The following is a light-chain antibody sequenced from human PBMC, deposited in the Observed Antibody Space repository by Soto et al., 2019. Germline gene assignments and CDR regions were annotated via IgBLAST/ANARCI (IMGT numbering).Light chain of an antibody. CDR3: SSYTSSRIVV. J-gene: IGLJ2*01. CDR2: DVS. V-gene: IGLV2-14*01. Sequence: QSALTQPASVSGSPGQSITISCTGTSSDVGGYNYVSGYQQHPGKAPKLMIYDVSNRPSGGSNRFSGSKSGNTASLTISGLQAEDEADYYCSSYTSSRIVVFGGGTKLTVL. CDR1: SSDVGGYNY.